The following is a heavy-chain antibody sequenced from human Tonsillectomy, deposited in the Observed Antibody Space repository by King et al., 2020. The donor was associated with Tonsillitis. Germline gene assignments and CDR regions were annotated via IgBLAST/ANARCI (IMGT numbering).Heavy chain of an antibody. CDR1: GYTFTSYG. CDR3: ARGYCPGGGARLSPFDY. D-gene: IGHD1-26*01. Sequence: VQLVESGAEVKKPGASVKVSCKASGYTFTSYGISWVRQAPGQGLEWMGWISGYNANTNYAQKLQGRITMTTDTSTSTAYMELRSLRSDDTAVYYCARGYCPGGGARLSPFDYWGQGTLVTVSS. J-gene: IGHJ4*02. CDR2: ISGYNANT. V-gene: IGHV1-18*01.